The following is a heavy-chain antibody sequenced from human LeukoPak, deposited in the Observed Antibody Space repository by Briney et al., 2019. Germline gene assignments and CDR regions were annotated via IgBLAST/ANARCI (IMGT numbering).Heavy chain of an antibody. CDR3: AKGYYDDSSGYYSPFDY. V-gene: IGHV3-23*01. CDR2: ISASGGST. Sequence: PGGSLRLPCAASGFTFSSYAMSWVRQAPGKGLEWISAISASGGSTYYADSVKGRFTISRDNSKNTLYLQMNSLRAEDTAVYYCAKGYYDDSSGYYSPFDYWGQGTLVTVSS. D-gene: IGHD3-22*01. J-gene: IGHJ4*02. CDR1: GFTFSSYA.